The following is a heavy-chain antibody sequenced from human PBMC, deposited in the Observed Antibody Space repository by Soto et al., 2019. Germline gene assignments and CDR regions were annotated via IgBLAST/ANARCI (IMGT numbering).Heavy chain of an antibody. D-gene: IGHD4-17*01. V-gene: IGHV3-30*18. Sequence: QVQLVESGGGVVQPGRSLRLSCAASGFTFSSYGMHWVRQAPGKGLEWVAVISYDGSNKYYADSVKGRFTISRDKSKNRVYLPMNSLRAEDTAVYYCANGYYVHDAFDIWGQGTMVTVSS. CDR3: ANGYYVHDAFDI. CDR2: ISYDGSNK. J-gene: IGHJ3*02. CDR1: GFTFSSYG.